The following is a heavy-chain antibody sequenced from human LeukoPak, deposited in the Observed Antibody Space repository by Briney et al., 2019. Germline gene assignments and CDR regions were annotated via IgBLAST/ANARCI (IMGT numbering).Heavy chain of an antibody. V-gene: IGHV3-7*01. Sequence: PGGSLRLSCAASGFTFSSYWMSWVRQAPGKGLEWVANIKQDGSEKYYVDSVKGRFTISRDNSKNTLYLQMNSLRAEDTAVYYCAREIGGNYGSGQSGGDYWGQGTLVTVSS. CDR1: GFTFSSYW. CDR3: AREIGGNYGSGQSGGDY. D-gene: IGHD3-10*01. J-gene: IGHJ4*02. CDR2: IKQDGSEK.